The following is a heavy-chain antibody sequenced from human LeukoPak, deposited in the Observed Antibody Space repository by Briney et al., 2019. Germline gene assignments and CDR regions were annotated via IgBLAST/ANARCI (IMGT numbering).Heavy chain of an antibody. CDR1: GFTFSSYE. D-gene: IGHD1-26*01. CDR2: ISSSGSTI. Sequence: PGGSLRLSCAASGFTFSSYEMNWVRQAPGKGLEWVSYISSSGSTIYYADSVKGRFTISRDNAKNSLYLQMNSLRAEDTAVYYCAKNEGATTRGEYYFDYWGQGTLVTVSS. J-gene: IGHJ4*02. V-gene: IGHV3-48*03. CDR3: AKNEGATTRGEYYFDY.